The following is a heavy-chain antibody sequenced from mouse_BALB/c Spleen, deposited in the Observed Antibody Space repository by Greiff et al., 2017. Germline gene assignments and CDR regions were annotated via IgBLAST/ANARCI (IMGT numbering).Heavy chain of an antibody. J-gene: IGHJ1*01. Sequence: QVQLQQSGPELVKPGASVRISCKASGYTFTSYYIHWVKQRPGQGLEWIGWIYPGNVNTKYNEKFKGKATLTADKSSSTAYMQLSSLTSEDSAVYFCARGGLREDWYFDVWGAGTTVTVSS. CDR1: GYTFTSYY. D-gene: IGHD2-4*01. CDR3: ARGGLREDWYFDV. V-gene: IGHV1S56*01. CDR2: IYPGNVNT.